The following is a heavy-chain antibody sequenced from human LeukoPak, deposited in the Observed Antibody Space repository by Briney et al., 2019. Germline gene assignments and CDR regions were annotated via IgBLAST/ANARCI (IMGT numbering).Heavy chain of an antibody. J-gene: IGHJ5*01. CDR2: IYYSRST. CDR1: GGSISSGGYY. V-gene: IGHV4-31*03. Sequence: SETLSLTCTVSGGSISSGGYYWSWIRQHPGKGLEWIGYIYYSRSTYYNPSLKSRVTISVDTSKNQFSLKLSSVTAADTAVYYCARDIAVNWIYSRGQGTLVTVSS. CDR3: ARDIAVNWIYS. D-gene: IGHD2-15*01.